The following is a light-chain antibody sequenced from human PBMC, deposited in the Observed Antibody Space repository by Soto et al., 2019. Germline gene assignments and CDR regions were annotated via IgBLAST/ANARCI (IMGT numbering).Light chain of an antibody. J-gene: IGKJ1*01. V-gene: IGKV3-20*01. CDR3: QKYGNSPRT. Sequence: EIVLTQSPGTLSLSSGERATLSCRASQSLSTSQLAWYQQRPGQAPRLLIYGASSRATGIPDRFSGSGSGTDFTLTISRLEPEDFAMYYCQKYGNSPRTFGQGTKVEV. CDR1: QSLSTSQ. CDR2: GAS.